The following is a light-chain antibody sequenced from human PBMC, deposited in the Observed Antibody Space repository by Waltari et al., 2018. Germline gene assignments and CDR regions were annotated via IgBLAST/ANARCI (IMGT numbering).Light chain of an antibody. CDR1: SSDVGDNKI. CDR3: SSYTTGVV. CDR2: DVI. V-gene: IGLV2-14*03. J-gene: IGLJ2*01. Sequence: QSALTQPASVTGSPGPSITMSCTGTSSDVGDNKIVSWYQQHPGQVPKLLIYDVIYRSSGVSDRFSGSKSGNTASLTISGLQAGDEADYYCSSYTTGVVFGGGTKLTVL.